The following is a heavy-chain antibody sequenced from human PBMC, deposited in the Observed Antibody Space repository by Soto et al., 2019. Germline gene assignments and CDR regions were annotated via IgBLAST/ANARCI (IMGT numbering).Heavy chain of an antibody. V-gene: IGHV4-34*01. CDR1: CGSFSGHF. CDR3: AGWAVGIMIFGVPKDY. Sequence: PSETLSLTCAVYCGSFSGHFWSWIRQPPGKGLEWIGEINHSGSANYNPSLKSRVTISVDTSKNQFSLKLTSVTAADTAVYYCAGWAVGIMIFGVPKDYWSQGTQVTVSS. J-gene: IGHJ4*02. CDR2: INHSGSA. D-gene: IGHD3-3*01.